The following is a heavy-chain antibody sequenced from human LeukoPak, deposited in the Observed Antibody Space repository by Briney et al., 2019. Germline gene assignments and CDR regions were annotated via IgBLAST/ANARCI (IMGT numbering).Heavy chain of an antibody. CDR1: GFTFSSYG. CDR2: IWYDGSNK. CDR3: ARDQFEYSSSSSSFGMDV. Sequence: PAGGSLRLSCAASGFTFSSYGMHWVRQAPGKGLEWVAVIWYDGSNKHYADSVKGRFTISRDNSKNTLYLQMNSLRAEGTAVYYCARDQFEYSSSSSSFGMDVWGQGTTVTVSS. D-gene: IGHD6-6*01. V-gene: IGHV3-33*01. J-gene: IGHJ6*02.